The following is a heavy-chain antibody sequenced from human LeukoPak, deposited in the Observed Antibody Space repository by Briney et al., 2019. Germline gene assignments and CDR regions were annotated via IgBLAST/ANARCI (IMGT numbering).Heavy chain of an antibody. D-gene: IGHD1-26*01. CDR1: GFTFSSYA. CDR2: ISGSGGST. V-gene: IGHV3-23*01. CDR3: TTRNQVGATIDY. J-gene: IGHJ4*02. Sequence: GGSLRLSCAASGFTFSSYAMSWVRQAPGKGLEWVSAISGSGGSTYYADSVKGRFTISRDNSKNTLYLQMNSLKTEDTAVYYCTTRNQVGATIDYWGQGTLVTVSS.